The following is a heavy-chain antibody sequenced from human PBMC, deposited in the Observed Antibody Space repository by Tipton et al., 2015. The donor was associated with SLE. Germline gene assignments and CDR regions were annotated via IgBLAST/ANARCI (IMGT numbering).Heavy chain of an antibody. Sequence: TLSLTCTVSGGSISSSSYYWSWIRQPPGKGLEWIGYIYYSGSTNYNPSLKSRVTISVDTSKNQFSLKLISVTAADTAVYYCARGDPEGYFDFWGQGTLVTVSS. D-gene: IGHD3-10*01. CDR1: GGSISSSSYY. CDR2: IYYSGST. CDR3: ARGDPEGYFDF. J-gene: IGHJ4*02. V-gene: IGHV4-61*05.